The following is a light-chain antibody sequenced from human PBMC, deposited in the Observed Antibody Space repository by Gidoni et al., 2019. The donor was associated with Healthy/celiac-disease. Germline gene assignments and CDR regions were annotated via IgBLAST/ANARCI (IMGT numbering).Light chain of an antibody. Sequence: DIQMTQSPSSLSASVGDRVTITCRASQSISSYLNWYQQKPGKPPKLLIYPASSLQSGVPSRFSGSGSGTDFTLTISSLQPEDFATYYCQQSNSNPWTFGQGTKVEIK. V-gene: IGKV1-39*01. CDR2: PAS. J-gene: IGKJ1*01. CDR3: QQSNSNPWT. CDR1: QSISSY.